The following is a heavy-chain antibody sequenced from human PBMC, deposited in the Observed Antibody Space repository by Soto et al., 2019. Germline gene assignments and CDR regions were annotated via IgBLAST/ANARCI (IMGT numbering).Heavy chain of an antibody. CDR1: GFTFSNAW. J-gene: IGHJ4*02. CDR3: TRDGILVGAASDFDY. D-gene: IGHD1-26*01. CDR2: IKSKTDGGTT. V-gene: IGHV3-15*07. Sequence: EVQLVESGGGLVKPGGSLRLSCAGSGFTFSNAWMNWVRQAPGKGLEWVGRIKSKTDGGTTDYAAPVKGSFTIARDDSKNTLYLQKNSLKTEDTAVYYRTRDGILVGAASDFDYWLQGTLVTVSS.